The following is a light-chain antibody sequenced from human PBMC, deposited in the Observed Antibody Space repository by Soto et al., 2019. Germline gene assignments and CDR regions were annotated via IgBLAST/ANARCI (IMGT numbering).Light chain of an antibody. V-gene: IGKV1-17*01. CDR2: AAS. CDR3: LQHSTYPVT. J-gene: IGKJ1*01. CDR1: QSISSY. Sequence: DIQMTQSPSSLSASVGERVTITCRASQSISSYLNWYQQKPGKAPKLLIYAASSLQGGVPSRFSGSGSETEFTLTISSLQPEDFATYYCLQHSTYPVTFGQGTKVDIK.